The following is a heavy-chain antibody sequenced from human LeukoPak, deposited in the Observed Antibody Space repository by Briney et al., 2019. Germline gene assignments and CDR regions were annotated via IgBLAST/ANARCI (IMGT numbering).Heavy chain of an antibody. J-gene: IGHJ5*02. Sequence: SETLSLTCAVYGGSFSGYYWSWIRQPPGKGLEWIGEINHSGSTNYNPSLKSRVTISVDTSKNQLSLKLSSVTAADTAVYYCARYYLQWLARSTNWFDPWGQGTLVTVSS. V-gene: IGHV4-34*01. CDR1: GGSFSGYY. CDR3: ARYYLQWLARSTNWFDP. D-gene: IGHD6-19*01. CDR2: INHSGST.